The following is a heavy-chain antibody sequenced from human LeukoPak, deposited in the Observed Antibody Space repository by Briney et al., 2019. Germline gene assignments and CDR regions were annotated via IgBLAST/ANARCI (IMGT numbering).Heavy chain of an antibody. D-gene: IGHD5-18*01. Sequence: ASVKVSCKASGYTFTGYYMHWVRQAPGQGLEWMGWINPNSGGTNYAQKFQGRVTMTRDTSIGTAYMELSRLRSDDTAVYYCAREPSDTAMVYPDYWGQGTLVTVSS. J-gene: IGHJ4*02. CDR1: GYTFTGYY. V-gene: IGHV1-2*02. CDR2: INPNSGGT. CDR3: AREPSDTAMVYPDY.